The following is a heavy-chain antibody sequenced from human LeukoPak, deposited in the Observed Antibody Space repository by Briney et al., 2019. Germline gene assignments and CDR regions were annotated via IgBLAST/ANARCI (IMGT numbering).Heavy chain of an antibody. CDR1: GFTVSNNY. D-gene: IGHD4-17*01. CDR2: IYGGGTT. V-gene: IGHV3-53*01. CDR3: ARGPNYGDYGGQ. J-gene: IGHJ4*02. Sequence: AGGSLSLSCVPSGFTVSNNYMSSVRQAPGEGLEWVSLIYGGGTTYYADSVKGRFTISSDSSKNTVYLQMNSVRAEDTAVYYCARGPNYGDYGGQWGQGTLVTVSS.